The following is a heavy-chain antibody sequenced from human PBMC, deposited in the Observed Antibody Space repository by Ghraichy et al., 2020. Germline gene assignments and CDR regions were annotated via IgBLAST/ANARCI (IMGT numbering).Heavy chain of an antibody. CDR1: GGTFSSYA. D-gene: IGHD1-1*01. Sequence: SVKVSCKASGGTFSSYAISWVRQAPGQGLEWMGRIIPILGIANYAQKFQGRVTITADKSTSTAYMELSSLRSEDTAVYYCARDHETNDYYYGMDVWGQGTTVTVSS. V-gene: IGHV1-69*04. CDR2: IIPILGIA. CDR3: ARDHETNDYYYGMDV. J-gene: IGHJ6*02.